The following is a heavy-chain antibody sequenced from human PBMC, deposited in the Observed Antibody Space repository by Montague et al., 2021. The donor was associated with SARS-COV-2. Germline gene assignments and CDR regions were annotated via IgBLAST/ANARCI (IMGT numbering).Heavy chain of an antibody. CDR3: ASRAPTRIVLMVYAIGGYFDY. J-gene: IGHJ4*02. Sequence: SLRLSCAASVFTFSSYEMNWVRQAPGKGLEWVSYISSTGSTIFYADSVKGRFTISRDNAKNSLYLQMNSLRAEDTAVYYCASRAPTRIVLMVYAIGGYFDYWGQGTLVTVSS. CDR1: VFTFSSYE. D-gene: IGHD2-8*01. V-gene: IGHV3-48*03. CDR2: ISSTGSTI.